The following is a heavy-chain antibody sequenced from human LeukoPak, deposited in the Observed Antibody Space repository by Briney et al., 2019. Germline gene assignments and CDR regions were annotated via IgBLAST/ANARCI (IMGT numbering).Heavy chain of an antibody. CDR2: IYYSGST. CDR1: GGSISSYY. J-gene: IGHJ5*02. Sequence: SETLSLTCTVSGGSISSYYWSWIRQPPGKGLEWIGYIYYSGSTNYNPSLKSRVTISVDTSKNQFSLKLSSVTAADTAVYYCARLSYYYDSSGPGREYNWFDPWGQGTLVTVS. CDR3: ARLSYYYDSSGPGREYNWFDP. D-gene: IGHD3-22*01. V-gene: IGHV4-59*08.